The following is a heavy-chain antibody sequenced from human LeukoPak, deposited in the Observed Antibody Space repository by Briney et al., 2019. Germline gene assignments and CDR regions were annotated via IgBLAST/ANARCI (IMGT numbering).Heavy chain of an antibody. J-gene: IGHJ3*02. Sequence: GGSLRLSCAASGFTFSSYTMYWVRQATGKGLEWVSGIGGSDGTTDYADSVKGRFTISRDNSRNTLYLQMNSLRAEDTAVYYCAKTQFRAAYDAFDIWGQGTMVTVSS. CDR1: GFTFSSYT. CDR2: IGGSDGTT. CDR3: AKTQFRAAYDAFDI. D-gene: IGHD2-15*01. V-gene: IGHV3-23*01.